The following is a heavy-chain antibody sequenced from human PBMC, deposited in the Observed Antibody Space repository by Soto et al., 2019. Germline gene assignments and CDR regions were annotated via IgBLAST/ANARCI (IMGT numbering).Heavy chain of an antibody. Sequence: QVQLVQSGAEVKKPGASVKVSCKASGYTFTSYGISWVRQAPGQGLEWMGWISAYNGNTNYAQKLQGRVTMTTDTYTSTAYMELRNLRSDDTAVYYCARDSPLALVLGGFDYWGQGTLVTVSS. CDR1: GYTFTSYG. CDR2: ISAYNGNT. D-gene: IGHD6-13*01. V-gene: IGHV1-18*04. J-gene: IGHJ4*02. CDR3: ARDSPLALVLGGFDY.